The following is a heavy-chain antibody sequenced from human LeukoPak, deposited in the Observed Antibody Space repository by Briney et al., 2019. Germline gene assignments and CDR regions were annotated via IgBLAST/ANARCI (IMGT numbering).Heavy chain of an antibody. CDR3: ARDMTLLHTSGWYPFDY. CDR2: ISSSGNTI. Sequence: GGSLRLSCAASGFTVSSNYMSWVRQAPGKGLEWVSYISSSGNTIYYADSVKGRFTISRDNAKNSLYLQMNSLRAEDTAVYYCARDMTLLHTSGWYPFDYWGQGTLVTVSS. CDR1: GFTVSSNY. J-gene: IGHJ4*02. V-gene: IGHV3-11*04. D-gene: IGHD6-19*01.